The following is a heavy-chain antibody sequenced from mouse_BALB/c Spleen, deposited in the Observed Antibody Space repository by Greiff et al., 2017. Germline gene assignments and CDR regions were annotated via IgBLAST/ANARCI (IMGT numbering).Heavy chain of an antibody. V-gene: IGHV5-17*02. CDR2: ISSGSSTI. J-gene: IGHJ4*01. CDR3: ARHFRDYYAMDY. CDR1: GFTFSSFG. Sequence: EVMLVESGGGLVQPGGSRKLSCAASGFTFSSFGMHWVRQAPEKGLEWVAYISSGSSTIYYADTVKGRFPISRDNPKNTLFLQMTSLRSEDTAMYYCARHFRDYYAMDYWGQGTSVTVSS.